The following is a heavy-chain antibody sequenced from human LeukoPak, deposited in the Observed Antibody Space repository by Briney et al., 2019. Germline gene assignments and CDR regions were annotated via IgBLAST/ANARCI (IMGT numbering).Heavy chain of an antibody. Sequence: ASVKVSCKASGYTFTSYGISWVRQAPGQGLEWMGWISVHNGNTNYAQKLQGRVTMTTDTSTSTAYMELRSLRSEDTAVYYCATTTSSGYYDAFDIWGQGTMVTVSS. V-gene: IGHV1-18*01. J-gene: IGHJ3*02. D-gene: IGHD3-22*01. CDR1: GYTFTSYG. CDR3: ATTTSSGYYDAFDI. CDR2: ISVHNGNT.